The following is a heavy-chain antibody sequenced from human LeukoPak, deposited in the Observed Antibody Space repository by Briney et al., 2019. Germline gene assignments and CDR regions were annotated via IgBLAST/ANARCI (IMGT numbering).Heavy chain of an antibody. Sequence: SETLSLTCTISGGSISSSSFYWGWIRQPPGKGLEWIGSINYGGSTSYNPSLKSRVTISVDTSKNQFSLKLSSVTAADTAVYYCARHILNNWNDSFDYWGQGTLVTVSS. J-gene: IGHJ4*02. D-gene: IGHD1-20*01. CDR1: GGSISSSSFY. CDR3: ARHILNNWNDSFDY. V-gene: IGHV4-39*01. CDR2: INYGGST.